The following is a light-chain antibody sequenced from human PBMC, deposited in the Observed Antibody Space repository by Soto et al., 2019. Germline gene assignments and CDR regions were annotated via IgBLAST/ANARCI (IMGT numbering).Light chain of an antibody. CDR3: QQYDSYSWT. CDR2: DAS. CDR1: QSISTR. J-gene: IGKJ1*01. V-gene: IGKV1-5*01. Sequence: DIQMTQSPSTVSASVGDIVTITCRASQSISTRLAWYQQKAGKAPKVLIYDASRLESGVPSRFSGSGSGTEFTLTISRLQPDDFASYYCQQYDSYSWTFGQGTKVEI.